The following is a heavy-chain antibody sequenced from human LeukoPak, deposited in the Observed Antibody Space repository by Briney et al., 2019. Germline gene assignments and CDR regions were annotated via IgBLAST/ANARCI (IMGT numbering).Heavy chain of an antibody. D-gene: IGHD5-18*01. V-gene: IGHV4-34*01. CDR3: AGGDTAMDNPFDY. Sequence: ASETLSLTCAVYGGSFSGYYWSWIRQPPGKGLEWIGEINHSGSTNYNPSLKSRVTISVDTSKNQFSLKLSSVTAADTAVYYCAGGDTAMDNPFDYWGQGTLVTVSS. CDR2: INHSGST. CDR1: GGSFSGYY. J-gene: IGHJ4*02.